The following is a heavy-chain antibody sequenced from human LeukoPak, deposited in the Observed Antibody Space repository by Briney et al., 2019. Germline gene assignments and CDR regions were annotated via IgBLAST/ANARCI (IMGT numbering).Heavy chain of an antibody. D-gene: IGHD2-15*01. V-gene: IGHV3-30*18. CDR3: AKGDRGGGSCYFDY. CDR2: ISYDGSNK. CDR1: GFTFSSYG. Sequence: GGSLRLSCAASGFTFSSYGMHWVRQAPGKGLEWVAVISYDGSNKYYADSVKGRFTISRDNSKNTLYLQMNSLRAEDTAVYYCAKGDRGGGSCYFDYWGQGTPVTVSS. J-gene: IGHJ4*02.